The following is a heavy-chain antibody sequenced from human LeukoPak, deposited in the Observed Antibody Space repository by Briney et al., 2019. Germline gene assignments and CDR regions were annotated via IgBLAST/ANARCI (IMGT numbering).Heavy chain of an antibody. J-gene: IGHJ4*02. Sequence: SETLSLTCAVYGGSFSGYYWSWIRQPPGKGLWWIGEINHSGSTNYNPSLKSRVTISVDTSKNQFSLKLSSVTAADTAVYYCARARAFPLYYFDYWGQGTLVTVSS. D-gene: IGHD2/OR15-2a*01. V-gene: IGHV4-34*01. CDR1: GGSFSGYY. CDR2: INHSGST. CDR3: ARARAFPLYYFDY.